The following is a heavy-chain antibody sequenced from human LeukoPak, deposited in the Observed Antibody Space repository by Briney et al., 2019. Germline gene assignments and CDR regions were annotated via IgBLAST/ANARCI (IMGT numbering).Heavy chain of an antibody. CDR3: ARGERRYCSSTSRQVAFDY. Sequence: ASVKVSCKASGYTFTSYYMHWVRQAPGQGLEWMGIINPSGGSTSYAQKFQGRVTMTRDTSTSTVYMELSSLRSEDTAVYYCARGERRYCSSTSRQVAFDYWGQGTLVTVSS. V-gene: IGHV1-46*01. J-gene: IGHJ4*02. CDR2: INPSGGST. D-gene: IGHD2-2*01. CDR1: GYTFTSYY.